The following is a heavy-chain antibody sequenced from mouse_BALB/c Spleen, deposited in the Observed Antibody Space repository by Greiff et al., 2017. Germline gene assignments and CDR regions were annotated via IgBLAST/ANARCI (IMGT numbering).Heavy chain of an antibody. Sequence: EVKLQQSGAELVRPGALVKLSCKASGFNIKDYYMHWVKQRPEQGLEWIGWIDPENGNTIYDPKFQGKASITADTSSNTAYLQLSSLTSEDTAVYYCARGNDGMRFAYWGQGTLVTVSA. J-gene: IGHJ3*01. CDR2: IDPENGNT. CDR3: ARGNDGMRFAY. CDR1: GFNIKDYY. D-gene: IGHD2-12*01. V-gene: IGHV14-1*02.